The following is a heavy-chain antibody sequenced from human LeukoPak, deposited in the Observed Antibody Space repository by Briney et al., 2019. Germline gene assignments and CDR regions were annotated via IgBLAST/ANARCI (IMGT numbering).Heavy chain of an antibody. J-gene: IGHJ4*02. Sequence: PGGSLRLSCAASGFSFSDCAMSWVRQAPGRGLEWVSSISGSAGSTCYADSMKGRFTISRDNPKNTLHLEMNSLRAEDTAIYYCTKGMATIRRHIDSWGQGTLVTVSS. D-gene: IGHD5-12*01. CDR3: TKGMATIRRHIDS. CDR1: GFSFSDCA. V-gene: IGHV3-23*01. CDR2: ISGSAGST.